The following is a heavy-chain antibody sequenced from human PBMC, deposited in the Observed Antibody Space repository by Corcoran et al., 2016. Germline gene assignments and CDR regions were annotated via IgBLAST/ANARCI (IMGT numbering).Heavy chain of an antibody. D-gene: IGHD3-22*01. Sequence: QVQLVQSGAEVKKPGASVKVTCKATGYTFTSYGISWVRQAPGQGLEWMGWISAYNGNTNYAQKLQGRVTMTTDTSTSTAYMELRSLRSDDTAMYYWGRVRDYYDSSGYYYYYGMDVWGQGTTVTVSS. V-gene: IGHV1-18*01. CDR3: GRVRDYYDSSGYYYYYGMDV. J-gene: IGHJ6*02. CDR1: GYTFTSYG. CDR2: ISAYNGNT.